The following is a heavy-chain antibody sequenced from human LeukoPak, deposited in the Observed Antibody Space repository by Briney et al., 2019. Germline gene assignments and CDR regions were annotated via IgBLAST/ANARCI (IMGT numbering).Heavy chain of an antibody. CDR2: IYHTGST. D-gene: IGHD2-21*01. Sequence: SETLSLTCAVYGGSFSTYYWSWIRQPPGKGLEWIGDIYHTGSTTYSPSLKSRVTISVDTSKKQFSLSLTSVTAADTAVYYCARVGYPTQRRVLSAVSIPTAGAFDVWGQGTLVTVSS. CDR3: ARVGYPTQRRVLSAVSIPTAGAFDV. CDR1: GGSFSTYY. J-gene: IGHJ3*01. V-gene: IGHV4-34*01.